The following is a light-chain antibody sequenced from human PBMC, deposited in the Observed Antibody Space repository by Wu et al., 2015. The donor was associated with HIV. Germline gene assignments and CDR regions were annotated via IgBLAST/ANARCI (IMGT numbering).Light chain of an antibody. V-gene: IGKV3-20*01. CDR2: DAS. CDR3: QQYGSSPSIT. CDR1: QSVSSSY. J-gene: IGKJ5*01. Sequence: EIVLTQSPGTLSLSPGERASLSCRASQSVSSSYLAWYQQKPGQAPRLLFYDASHRAPGIPDRFSGSGSGTDFTLTISRLEPEDFAVYYCQQYGSSPSITFGQGTRLDI.